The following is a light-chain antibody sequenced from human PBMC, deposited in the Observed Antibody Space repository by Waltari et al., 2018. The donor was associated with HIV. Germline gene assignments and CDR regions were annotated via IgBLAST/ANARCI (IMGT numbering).Light chain of an antibody. V-gene: IGLV1-51*01. Sequence: SVLTQPPSLSAAPGPSVTVPSSVSSSNTGNTYLSWYQQLPGTAPKLLIYDNDKRPSGISDRFSGSKSATSATLAISGLRTGDEAHYYCGTRDSSLTEDWVFGGGTKLNVL. CDR1: SSNTGNTY. CDR3: GTRDSSLTEDWV. J-gene: IGLJ3*02. CDR2: DND.